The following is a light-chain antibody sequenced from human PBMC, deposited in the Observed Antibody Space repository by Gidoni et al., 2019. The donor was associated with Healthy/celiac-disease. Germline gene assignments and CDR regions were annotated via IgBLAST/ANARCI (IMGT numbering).Light chain of an antibody. CDR3: QQYGSSPLT. V-gene: IGKV3-20*01. CDR1: QSVSSSY. CDR2: GAS. J-gene: IGKJ4*01. Sequence: ETVLKPSPGTLSLSPGERATLTCRASQSVSSSYLAWYQQKPGQAPRLLIYGASSRATGIPDRFSGSGSGTDFTLTISRLEPEDIAVYYCQQYGSSPLTFGGGTKVEIK.